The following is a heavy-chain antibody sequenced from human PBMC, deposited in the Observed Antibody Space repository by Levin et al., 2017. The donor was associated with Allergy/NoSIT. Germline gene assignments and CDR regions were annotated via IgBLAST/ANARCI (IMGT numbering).Heavy chain of an antibody. V-gene: IGHV3-23*01. CDR1: GFTFSSYA. J-gene: IGHJ4*02. CDR3: ARRSSNSWSNFDY. D-gene: IGHD6-13*01. CDR2: FSGGECCT. Sequence: GASVKVSCAASGFTFSSYAMNWVRQAPGKGLEWVSAFSGGECCTYYAASVKGRFTISRDNSKNTLYLQMNSLRAEDTAIYYCARRSSNSWSNFDYWGQGTLVSVSS.